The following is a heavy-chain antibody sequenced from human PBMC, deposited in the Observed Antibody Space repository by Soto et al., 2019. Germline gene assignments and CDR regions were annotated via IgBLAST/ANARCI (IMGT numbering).Heavy chain of an antibody. J-gene: IGHJ1*01. Sequence: GGSLRLSCVASGFNFSYNAMSWVRQAPGKGLEWVANINQEGSEKYYVDSVKGRFTISRDNAKNSLYLQMSSLGAEDTAVYYCARELVVGPAEYFHHWGQGTLVTVSS. CDR3: ARELVVGPAEYFHH. D-gene: IGHD3-22*01. V-gene: IGHV3-7*01. CDR1: GFNFSYNA. CDR2: INQEGSEK.